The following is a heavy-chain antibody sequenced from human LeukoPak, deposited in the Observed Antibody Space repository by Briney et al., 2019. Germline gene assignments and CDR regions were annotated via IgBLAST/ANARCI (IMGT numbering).Heavy chain of an antibody. J-gene: IGHJ3*02. Sequence: SQTLSLTCTVSGGSISSGSFYWGWIRQPAGKGLEWIGRMYTSGSTNYNPSLKSRVTISVDTSKNQFSLKLSSVTAADTAVYYCARFLRFLEWSLDPHAFDIWGQGTIVTVSS. V-gene: IGHV4-61*02. CDR1: GGSISSGSFY. D-gene: IGHD3-3*01. CDR3: ARFLRFLEWSLDPHAFDI. CDR2: MYTSGST.